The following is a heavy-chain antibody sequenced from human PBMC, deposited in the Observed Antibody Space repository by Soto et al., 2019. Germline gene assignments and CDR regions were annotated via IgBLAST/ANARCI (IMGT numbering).Heavy chain of an antibody. CDR2: IFYSGST. CDR3: ASANCVGDCSCRHDRYYFAS. Sequence: QVQLQESGPRLVKPSQSLSLTCTVSGGSITSDDYYWSWIRQPPGRGLEWIGYIFYSGSTHYNPSLKRRFIISLDTLKKQVSLKLISMTAADTAVYYCASANCVGDCSCRHDRYYFASWGQGPLVTVSS. V-gene: IGHV4-30-4*01. CDR1: GGSITSDDYY. J-gene: IGHJ4*02. D-gene: IGHD2-21*02.